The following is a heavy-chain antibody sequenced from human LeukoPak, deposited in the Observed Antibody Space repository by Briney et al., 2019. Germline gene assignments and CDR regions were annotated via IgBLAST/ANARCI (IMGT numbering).Heavy chain of an antibody. CDR2: IYTSGST. CDR3: AREYDFWSGYYVDAFDI. D-gene: IGHD3-3*01. J-gene: IGHJ3*02. CDR1: GGSISSGSYY. Sequence: SETLSLTCTVSGGSISSGSYYWSWIRQPAGKGLEWIGRIYTSGSTNYNPSLESRVTIPVDTSKNQFSLKLSSVTAADTAVYYCAREYDFWSGYYVDAFDIWGQGTMVTVSS. V-gene: IGHV4-61*02.